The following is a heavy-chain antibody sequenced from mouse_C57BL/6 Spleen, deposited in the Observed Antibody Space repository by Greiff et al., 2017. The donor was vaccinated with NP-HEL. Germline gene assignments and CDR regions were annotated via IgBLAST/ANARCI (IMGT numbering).Heavy chain of an antibody. D-gene: IGHD2-4*01. Sequence: VQLQQSGAELVKPGASVKLSCKASGYTFTSYWMHWVKQRPGRGLEWIGRIDPNSGGTKYNEKFKSKATLTVDKPSSTAYMQLSSLTSEDSAVYYCAILIYYEYDGMGGAMDYWGQGTSVTVSS. CDR1: GYTFTSYW. V-gene: IGHV1-72*01. J-gene: IGHJ4*01. CDR3: AILIYYEYDGMGGAMDY. CDR2: IDPNSGGT.